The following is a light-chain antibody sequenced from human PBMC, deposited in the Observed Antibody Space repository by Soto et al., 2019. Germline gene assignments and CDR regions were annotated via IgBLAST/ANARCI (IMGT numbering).Light chain of an antibody. CDR3: QQYNLWPDT. J-gene: IGKJ5*01. CDR2: GAS. Sequence: EIVMTQSPATLSVSPGERATLPCRASQSVSSNLAWYQQKPGQAPRLLIYGASTRATGIPARFSGSGSGTEFTLTISGLQSEDFAVYYCQQYNLWPDTFGQGTRLEIK. CDR1: QSVSSN. V-gene: IGKV3-15*01.